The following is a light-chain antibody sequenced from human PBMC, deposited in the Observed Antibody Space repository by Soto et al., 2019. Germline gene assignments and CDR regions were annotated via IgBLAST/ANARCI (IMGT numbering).Light chain of an antibody. V-gene: IGKV3-20*01. CDR1: QSFSSSY. Sequence: EIVMTQSPATLSVSPGERATLSCRASQSFSSSYLAWYQQKPGQAPRLLIYGASSRATGIPDRFSGSGSGTDFTLTISRLEPEDSAVYYCQQYGSSPPGTFGQGTKVDIK. J-gene: IGKJ1*01. CDR2: GAS. CDR3: QQYGSSPPGT.